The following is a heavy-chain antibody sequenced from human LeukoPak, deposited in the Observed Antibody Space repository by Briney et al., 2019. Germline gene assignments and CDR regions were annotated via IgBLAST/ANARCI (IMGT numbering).Heavy chain of an antibody. CDR1: GFTFNNYE. Sequence: HPGGSLRLSCAASGFTFNNYEMNWVRQAPGKGLEWVSFISSSGSTKYYADSVKGRFTISRDNAKKSLDLQMNSLRAEDMAVYYCARARRSQYSYYGMDVWGQGTTVTVSS. J-gene: IGHJ6*02. V-gene: IGHV3-48*03. CDR2: ISSSGSTK. CDR3: ARARRSQYSYYGMDV. D-gene: IGHD3-16*01.